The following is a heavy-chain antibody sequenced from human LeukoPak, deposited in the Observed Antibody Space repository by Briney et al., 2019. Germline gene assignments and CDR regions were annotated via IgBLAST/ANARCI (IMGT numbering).Heavy chain of an antibody. J-gene: IGHJ6*03. Sequence: PSETLSLTCAVYGVTCCGNYWSWNRQPPGHGLECSGEINHSGSTNNNPSLKSRVTISVDTSKNQYSLKLSSVTAADTAVYYCARAVDRLQYYYYYMDVWGKGTTVTVSS. V-gene: IGHV4-34*01. CDR1: GVTCCGNY. CDR2: INHSGST. D-gene: IGHD4-11*01. CDR3: ARAVDRLQYYYYYMDV.